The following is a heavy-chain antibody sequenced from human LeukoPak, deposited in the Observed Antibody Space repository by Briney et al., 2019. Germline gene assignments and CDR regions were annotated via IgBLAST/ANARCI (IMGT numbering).Heavy chain of an antibody. CDR2: IGRQGDSDAT. D-gene: IGHD3-9*01. J-gene: IGHJ4*02. CDR1: GLTFSGSG. V-gene: IGHV3-73*01. Sequence: HTGGSLRPSCAASGLTFSGSGIHWVRQASGKGLEWLGRIGRQGDSDATRYAASLKGKFTISRVDSRNTAYLQMNSLKTEDTAVYYCAGDYNFLTGLNYWGQGTLVTVSS. CDR3: AGDYNFLTGLNY.